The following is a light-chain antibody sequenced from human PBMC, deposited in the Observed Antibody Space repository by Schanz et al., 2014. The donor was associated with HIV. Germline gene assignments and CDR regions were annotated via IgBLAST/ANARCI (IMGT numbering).Light chain of an antibody. J-gene: IGLJ2*01. CDR1: SSNIGAGYD. CDR3: QSYDTTLSAIL. CDR2: GNN. V-gene: IGLV1-40*01. Sequence: QSVLTQPPSMSGAPGQRVTISCTGSSSNIGAGYDVHWSQPLPGTAPKLLISGNNNRPSGVPDRFSGSKSGTSASLAITGLQAEDEADYYCQSYDTTLSAILFGGGTKLTVL.